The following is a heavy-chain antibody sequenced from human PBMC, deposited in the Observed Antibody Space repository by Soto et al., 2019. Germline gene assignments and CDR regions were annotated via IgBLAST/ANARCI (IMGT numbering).Heavy chain of an antibody. J-gene: IGHJ4*02. CDR2: INAGNGNT. D-gene: IGHD2-15*01. V-gene: IGHV1-3*05. Sequence: QVLLVQSGAEEEKPGASVKVSCKASGYTFTSYAMHWVRQAPGQGLEWMGWINAGNGNTVYSQKFQGRVTITRDTSASTAYMELSSLRSEDTAVYYCARGYSPPFDYWGQGTLVTVSS. CDR1: GYTFTSYA. CDR3: ARGYSPPFDY.